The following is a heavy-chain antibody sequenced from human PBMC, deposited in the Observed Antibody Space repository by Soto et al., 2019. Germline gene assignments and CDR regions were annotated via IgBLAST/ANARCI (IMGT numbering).Heavy chain of an antibody. CDR2: INVGTGDT. CDR1: GYSDTTYA. V-gene: IGHV1-3*01. Sequence: QVHLVQSGAEVKKPGASVKISCKASGYSDTTYAIHWVRHAPGQRLEWMGWINVGTGDTKSSEIFQGRXXXXXXXXXXXXXXXXXXXXXXXXXXYYCARGAYDFWSGYQHFDSWGQGSQVTVSS. J-gene: IGHJ4*02. D-gene: IGHD3-3*01. CDR3: ARGAYDFWSGYQHFDS.